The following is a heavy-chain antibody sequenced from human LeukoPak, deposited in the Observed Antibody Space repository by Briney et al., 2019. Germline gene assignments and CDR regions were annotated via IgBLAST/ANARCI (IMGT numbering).Heavy chain of an antibody. CDR2: ISSSSSYI. J-gene: IGHJ3*02. Sequence: AGGSLRLSCAASGFTFSSYSMNWVRQAPGKGLEWVSSISSSSSYIYYADSVKGRFTISRDNAKNSLYLQMNSLRAEDTAVYYCARDVEDYGDLDAFDIWGQGTMVTVSS. CDR3: ARDVEDYGDLDAFDI. CDR1: GFTFSSYS. D-gene: IGHD4-17*01. V-gene: IGHV3-21*01.